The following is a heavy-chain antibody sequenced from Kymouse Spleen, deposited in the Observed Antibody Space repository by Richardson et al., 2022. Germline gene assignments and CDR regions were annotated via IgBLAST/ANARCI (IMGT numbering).Heavy chain of an antibody. V-gene: IGHV3-73*02. Sequence: EVQLVESGGGLVQPGGSLKLSCAASGFTFSGSAMHWVRQASGKGLEWVGRIRSKANSYATAYAASVKGRFTISRDDSKNTAYLQMNSLKTEDTAVYYCTRQEAAAFLTTGAREPWSPSPQ. CDR2: IRSKANSYAT. D-gene: IGHD6-13*01. CDR1: GFTFSGSA. CDR3: TRQEAAAFLTT. J-gene: IGHJ4*02.